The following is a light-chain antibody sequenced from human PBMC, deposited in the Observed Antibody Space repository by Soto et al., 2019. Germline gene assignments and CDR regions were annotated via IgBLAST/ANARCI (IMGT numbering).Light chain of an antibody. J-gene: IGLJ1*01. V-gene: IGLV2-14*03. CDR3: TSYTSSITYV. CDR1: SSDVGGYNF. Sequence: QSALTQPASVSGSPGQSITISCTGTSSDVGGYNFVSWYQHHPGKAPKLIIYDVGNRPSGVSNRFSGSKSGNTASLTISGLQAEDEADYYCTSYTSSITYVFGTGTKLTVL. CDR2: DVG.